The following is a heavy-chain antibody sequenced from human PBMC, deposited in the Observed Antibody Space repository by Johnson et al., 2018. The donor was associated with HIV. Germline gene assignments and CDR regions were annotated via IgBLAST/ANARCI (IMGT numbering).Heavy chain of an antibody. V-gene: IGHV3-30*14. D-gene: IGHD5-24*01. CDR3: TRSKLQFLAPDAFDL. Sequence: QVQLVESGGGVVQPGRSLRLSCAASVFTFSSYAMHWVRQAPDKGLEWVAVISYDGSNKYFADSVKGRFTISRDSSRNTFYLQIDTLKVEDTALYYCTRSKLQFLAPDAFDLWGQGTMVTVSS. CDR2: ISYDGSNK. J-gene: IGHJ3*01. CDR1: VFTFSSYA.